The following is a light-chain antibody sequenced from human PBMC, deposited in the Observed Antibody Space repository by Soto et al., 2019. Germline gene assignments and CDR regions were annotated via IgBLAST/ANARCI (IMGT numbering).Light chain of an antibody. CDR2: EGS. J-gene: IGLJ2*01. CDR1: SSDVGSYNV. V-gene: IGLV2-23*01. CDR3: GSYDGRSTWI. Sequence: QSALTQPASVSGSPGQSITISCTGTSSDVGSYNVVYWYQQHPGTAPKLIICEGSKRPSGLSNRFSCSNAGNTASPTSAGLQAEDEADYSCGSYDGRSTWIFGGGTKLTVL.